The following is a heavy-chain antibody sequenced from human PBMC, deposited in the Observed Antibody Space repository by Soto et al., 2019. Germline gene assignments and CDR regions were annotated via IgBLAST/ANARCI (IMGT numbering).Heavy chain of an antibody. Sequence: QVHLVPSGAEVQKPGYSVKVSCKASGGTFSSYAISWVRQAPGQVLEWMGGIIPIFGKANYAQKFQGRVTITADASTRKAYMEPSSLRSEDTAVYYCARSYYYDSSGYWSGYFDYWGQGALVTVSS. V-gene: IGHV1-69*01. CDR1: GGTFSSYA. CDR2: IIPIFGKA. CDR3: ARSYYYDSSGYWSGYFDY. J-gene: IGHJ4*02. D-gene: IGHD3-22*01.